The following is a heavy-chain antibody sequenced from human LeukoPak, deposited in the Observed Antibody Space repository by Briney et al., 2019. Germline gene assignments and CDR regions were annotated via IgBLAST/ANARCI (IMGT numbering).Heavy chain of an antibody. CDR2: ISSNGRMT. CDR3: ARGYTSSPKYYFDY. CDR1: GFTFSTYA. V-gene: IGHV3-64*01. J-gene: IGHJ4*02. Sequence: GRSLRLSCAASGFTFSTYAIHWVRQAPGKGLEYVSGISSNGRMTYYANSLKGRFTISRDNLKNTLYLQMGSLRTEDMAVYYCARGYTSSPKYYFDYWGQGTLVTVSS. D-gene: IGHD6-6*01.